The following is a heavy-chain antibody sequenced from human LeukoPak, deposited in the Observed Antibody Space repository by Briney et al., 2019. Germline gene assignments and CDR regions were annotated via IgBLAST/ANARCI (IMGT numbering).Heavy chain of an antibody. CDR3: ARDLGSSGWYLSQDY. CDR2: INPNSGGT. D-gene: IGHD6-19*01. V-gene: IGHV1-2*02. J-gene: IGHJ4*02. Sequence: GASVKVSCKASGYTFTDYYMHWVRQAPGQGLEWMGWINPNSGGTNYVQKFQGRVTLTRDTSISTAYMEMSRLRSDDTAVYYCARDLGSSGWYLSQDYWGQGTLVTVSS. CDR1: GYTFTDYY.